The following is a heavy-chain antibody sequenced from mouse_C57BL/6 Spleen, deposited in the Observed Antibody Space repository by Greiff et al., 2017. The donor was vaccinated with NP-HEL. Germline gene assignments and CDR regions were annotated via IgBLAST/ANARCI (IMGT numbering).Heavy chain of an antibody. CDR2: IDPSDSYT. CDR3: ARLIHYYGSSYRFDY. D-gene: IGHD1-1*01. V-gene: IGHV1-59*01. CDR1: GYTFTSYW. J-gene: IGHJ2*01. Sequence: QVQLQQPGAELVRPGTSVKLSCKASGYTFTSYWMHWVKQRPGQGLEWIGVIDPSDSYTNYNQKFKGKATLTVDTSSSTAYMQLSSLTSEDSAVYYCARLIHYYGSSYRFDYWGQGTTLTVSS.